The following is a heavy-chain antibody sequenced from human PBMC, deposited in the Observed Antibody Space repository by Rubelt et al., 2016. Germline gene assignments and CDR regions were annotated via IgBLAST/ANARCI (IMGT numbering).Heavy chain of an antibody. V-gene: IGHV3-64*04. CDR1: GFTFRSCA. J-gene: IGHJ4*02. CDR3: ARGLIPPDY. D-gene: IGHD3-16*01. Sequence: ECGGGLVQPGGSLRLSCSASGFTFRSCAMHWVRQAPGKGLEYVSAIVDNGGTTYYADSVKGRFTISRDNAKDSLYLQMNSLRAEDTAVYYCARGLIPPDYWGQGTLVTVSS. CDR2: IVDNGGTT.